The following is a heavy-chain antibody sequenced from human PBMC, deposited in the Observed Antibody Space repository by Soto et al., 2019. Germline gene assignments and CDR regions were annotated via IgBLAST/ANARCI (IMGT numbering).Heavy chain of an antibody. CDR1: GYTLTELS. D-gene: IGHD3-3*01. J-gene: IGHJ5*02. V-gene: IGHV1-24*01. CDR3: AHLAYYDFWSGYHRSNWFDP. Sequence: ASVKVSCKVSGYTLTELSMHWVRQAPGKGLEWMGGFDPEDGETIYAQKSQGRVTMTEDTSTDTAYMELSSLRSEDTAVYYCAHLAYYDFWSGYHRSNWFDPWGQGTLVTVSS. CDR2: FDPEDGET.